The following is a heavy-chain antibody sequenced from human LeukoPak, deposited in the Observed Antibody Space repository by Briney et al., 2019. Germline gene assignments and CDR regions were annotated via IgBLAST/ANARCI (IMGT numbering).Heavy chain of an antibody. V-gene: IGHV4-34*01. D-gene: IGHD2-15*01. Sequence: SETLSLTCAVYGGSFSGYYWSWIRQPPGKGLEWIGEIIHSGSTNYNPSLKSRVHISVDTSKNQFSLKLSSVTAADTAVYYCARGRGCSGGSCYSYYYYMDAWGKGTTVTVSS. CDR3: ARGRGCSGGSCYSYYYYMDA. CDR1: GGSFSGYY. CDR2: IIHSGST. J-gene: IGHJ6*03.